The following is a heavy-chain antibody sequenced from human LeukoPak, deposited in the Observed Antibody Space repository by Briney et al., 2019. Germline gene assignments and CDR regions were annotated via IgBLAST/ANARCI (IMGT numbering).Heavy chain of an antibody. V-gene: IGHV1-18*01. J-gene: IGHJ5*02. CDR2: ISFHKGNT. CDR3: ARDVPGSIGTTARFDP. CDR1: GYTSRTYG. D-gene: IGHD1-1*01. Sequence: ASVKVSCKSSGYTSRTYGISWMRQAPGQGLEWMGWISFHKGNTNYAQKFHGRLTMTTDTSTSTAYMELRSLRSDDTGVYYCARDVPGSIGTTARFDPWGQGTLVTVSS.